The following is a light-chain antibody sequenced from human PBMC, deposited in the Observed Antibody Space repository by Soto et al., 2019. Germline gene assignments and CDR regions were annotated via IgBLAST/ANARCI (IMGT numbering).Light chain of an antibody. V-gene: IGKV3-11*01. J-gene: IGKJ4*01. CDR2: DAS. CDR3: QQRSNWPWFLT. CDR1: QSVSSY. Sequence: IVLTQSPATLSLSPGERATLSCRASQSVSSYLAWYQQKPGQAPRLLIYDASNRATGIPARFSGSGSGTDFPLTISNLEPEDFAVYYCQQRSNWPWFLTFGAGTKVEIK.